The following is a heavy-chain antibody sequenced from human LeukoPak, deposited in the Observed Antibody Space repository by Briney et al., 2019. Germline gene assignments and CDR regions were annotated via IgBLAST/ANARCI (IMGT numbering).Heavy chain of an antibody. V-gene: IGHV1-46*01. CDR2: INPTGGST. J-gene: IGHJ4*02. D-gene: IGHD6-6*01. Sequence: ASVKVSCKASGYTFPSYFMHWVRQAPGQGLEWMGIINPTGGSTTYAQKFQGRVTMTRDTSTSTVYMELSSLRSDDTAVYYCARTAARRFDYWGQGTLVTASS. CDR1: GYTFPSYF. CDR3: ARTAARRFDY.